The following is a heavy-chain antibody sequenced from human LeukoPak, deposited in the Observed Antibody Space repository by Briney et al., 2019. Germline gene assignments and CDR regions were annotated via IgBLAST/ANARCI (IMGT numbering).Heavy chain of an antibody. D-gene: IGHD6-19*01. CDR3: ARAVSLEEQWLPGGY. V-gene: IGHV3-21*01. CDR2: ISSSSSYI. J-gene: IGHJ4*02. Sequence: PGGSLRLSCAASGFTFSSYSMNWVRKAPGKGLEWVSSISSSSSYIYYADSVKGRFTISRDNAKNSLYLQMNSLRAEDTAVYYCARAVSLEEQWLPGGYWGQGTLVTVSS. CDR1: GFTFSSYS.